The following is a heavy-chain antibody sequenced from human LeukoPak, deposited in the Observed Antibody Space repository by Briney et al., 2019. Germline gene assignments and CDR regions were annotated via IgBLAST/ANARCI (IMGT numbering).Heavy chain of an antibody. D-gene: IGHD5-12*01. Sequence: PSETLSLTCTVSGGSISSYYWSWIRQPPGKGLEWIGYIYYSGSTNYNPSLKSRVTISVDTSKNQFSLKLSSVTAADTAVYYCARLLGGYSGYDFGYFDYWGQGTLVTVSS. CDR3: ARLLGGYSGYDFGYFDY. J-gene: IGHJ4*02. CDR1: GGSISSYY. V-gene: IGHV4-59*01. CDR2: IYYSGST.